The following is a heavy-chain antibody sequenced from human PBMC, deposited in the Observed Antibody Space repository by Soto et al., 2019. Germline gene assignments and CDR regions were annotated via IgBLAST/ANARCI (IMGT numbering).Heavy chain of an antibody. D-gene: IGHD5-18*01. Sequence: QLQLQESGPGLVKPSETLSLTCTVSGGSISSSSYYWGWIRQPPGKGLEWIGSIYYSGSTYYNPSLKSRVTISVDTAKNQFSLKLSSVTAADTAVYYCARHPIQLWLFSGGRAGGDWGQGTLVTVSS. CDR2: IYYSGST. CDR1: GGSISSSSYY. J-gene: IGHJ4*02. V-gene: IGHV4-39*01. CDR3: ARHPIQLWLFSGGRAGGD.